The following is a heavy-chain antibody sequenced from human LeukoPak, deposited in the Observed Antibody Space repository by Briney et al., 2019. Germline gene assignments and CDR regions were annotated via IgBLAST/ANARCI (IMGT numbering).Heavy chain of an antibody. CDR1: GYSISSGNY. J-gene: IGHJ4*02. D-gene: IGHD2-2*01. CDR2: IYHSGST. Sequence: SETLSLTCTVSGYSISSGNYWDWIPQPPGKGLEWIGSIYHSGSTYYNPSLKSRVTISVDTSKNQFSLKLSSVTAADTAVYYCAKRYCSSTTCYDDRGAFDYWGQGTLVTVSS. CDR3: AKRYCSSTTCYDDRGAFDY. V-gene: IGHV4-38-2*02.